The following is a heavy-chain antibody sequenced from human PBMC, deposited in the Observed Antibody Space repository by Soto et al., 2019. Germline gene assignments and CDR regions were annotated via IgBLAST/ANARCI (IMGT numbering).Heavy chain of an antibody. CDR2: TKNKANRYTT. D-gene: IGHD1-26*01. V-gene: IGHV3-72*01. CDR3: ARWVSGSPDN. CDR1: GFTLSDHY. J-gene: IGHJ4*02. Sequence: EVQLVESGGGLVQPGGSLRLSCAASGFTLSDHYMDWVRQAPGKGLEWVGRTKNKANRYTTEYAASVNGRFTISRDDSKNSLYLQMNSLKTEYPAVYYCARWVSGSPDNWGQLTLVTVSS.